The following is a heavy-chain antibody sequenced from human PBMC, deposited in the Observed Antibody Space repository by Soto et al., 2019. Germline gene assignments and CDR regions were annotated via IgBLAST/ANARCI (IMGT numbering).Heavy chain of an antibody. CDR1: GGTFSSYA. D-gene: IGHD2-8*01. Sequence: QVQLVQSGAEVKKPGSSVKVSCKASGGTFSSYAISWVRQAPGQGLEWMGGIIPIFGTANYAQKFQGRVTITAGESTSTAYMELSNLRSEDTAVYYCARGHCTNGVCYTLKGSERFDPWGQGTLVTVSS. V-gene: IGHV1-69*12. CDR2: IIPIFGTA. J-gene: IGHJ5*02. CDR3: ARGHCTNGVCYTLKGSERFDP.